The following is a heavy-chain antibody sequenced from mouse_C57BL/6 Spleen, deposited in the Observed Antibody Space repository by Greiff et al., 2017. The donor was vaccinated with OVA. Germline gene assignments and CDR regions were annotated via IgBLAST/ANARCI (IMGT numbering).Heavy chain of an antibody. D-gene: IGHD1-1*01. J-gene: IGHJ4*01. Sequence: EVKVVESGGGLVQSGRSLRLSCATSGFTFSDFYMEWVRQAPGKGLEWIAASRNKANDYTTEYSASVKGRFIVSRDTSQSILYLQMNALRAEDTAIYYCARAPYYGSSYYAMDYWGQGTSVTVSS. CDR3: ARAPYYGSSYYAMDY. CDR1: GFTFSDFY. V-gene: IGHV7-1*01. CDR2: SRNKANDYTT.